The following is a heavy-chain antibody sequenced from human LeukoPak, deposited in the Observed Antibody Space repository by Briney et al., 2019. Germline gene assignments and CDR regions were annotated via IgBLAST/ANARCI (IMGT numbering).Heavy chain of an antibody. Sequence: QAGGSLRLSCAASGFTFSSYAMHWVRQAPGKGLEWVAVISYDGSNKYYADSVKGRFTISRDNSKNTLYLQMNSLRAEDTAVYYCARGGTEIYYRYYGMDVWGQGTTVTVSS. CDR3: ARGGTEIYYRYYGMDV. CDR2: ISYDGSNK. CDR1: GFTFSSYA. D-gene: IGHD3-22*01. V-gene: IGHV3-30-3*01. J-gene: IGHJ6*02.